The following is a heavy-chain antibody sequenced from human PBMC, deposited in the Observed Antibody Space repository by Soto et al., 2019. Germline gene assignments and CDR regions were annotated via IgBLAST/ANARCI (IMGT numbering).Heavy chain of an antibody. Sequence: QVQLVQSGAEVKKPGASVKVSCKASGYTFTSYGINWVRQAPGQGLEWMGWISANNGNTHYAQKRQGRVTMTTDTSTSTAYLELRSLRSDDTAVYYCARVQSGYDFAYWGQGTLVTVSS. CDR3: ARVQSGYDFAY. CDR2: ISANNGNT. J-gene: IGHJ4*02. D-gene: IGHD5-12*01. V-gene: IGHV1-18*01. CDR1: GYTFTSYG.